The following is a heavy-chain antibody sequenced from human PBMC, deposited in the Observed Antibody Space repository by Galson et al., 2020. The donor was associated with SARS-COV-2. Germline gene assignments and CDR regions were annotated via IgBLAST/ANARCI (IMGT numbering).Heavy chain of an antibody. V-gene: IGHV3-21*01. CDR1: GLTFSKYT. CDR3: ARAVGTAVVYYGYLDL. J-gene: IGHJ2*01. CDR2: MSSIGSQI. Sequence: GGSMRLSCAASGLTFSKYTMNWVRQAPGKGPEWLSSMSSIGSQIYYAASLRGRFTISRDNAGNSLYLQMNSLRPEDTAVYYCARAVGTAVVYYGYLDLWGRGTLVTVSS. D-gene: IGHD3-10*01.